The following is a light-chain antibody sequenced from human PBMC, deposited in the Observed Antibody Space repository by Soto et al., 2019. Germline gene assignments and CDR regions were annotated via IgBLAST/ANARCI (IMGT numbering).Light chain of an antibody. J-gene: IGLJ3*02. CDR3: QTWGTGPLM. Sequence: QLVLTQSPSASASLGASVKLTCTLSSGHSSYAIAWHQQQPEKGPRYLMKLNSDGSHSKGDGIPDRFSGSSSGAERYLTISSLQSEDEADYYCQTWGTGPLMFGGGTKVTVL. CDR1: SGHSSYA. V-gene: IGLV4-69*01. CDR2: LNSDGSH.